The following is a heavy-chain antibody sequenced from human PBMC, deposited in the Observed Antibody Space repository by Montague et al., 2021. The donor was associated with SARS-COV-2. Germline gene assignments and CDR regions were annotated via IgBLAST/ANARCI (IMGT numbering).Heavy chain of an antibody. CDR1: GGSIDSYY. CDR2: IYYRGTT. D-gene: IGHD2-21*02. CDR3: ARELQYNWFDP. J-gene: IGHJ5*02. Sequence: SKTLSLTCTVSGGSIDSYYWSWLRQPPGKELEWIGYIYYRGTTNYNPSLESRVTMSVDTSKNQFSLNLSSVTAADTAMYYCARELQYNWFDPWGQGTLVTVSS. V-gene: IGHV4-59*01.